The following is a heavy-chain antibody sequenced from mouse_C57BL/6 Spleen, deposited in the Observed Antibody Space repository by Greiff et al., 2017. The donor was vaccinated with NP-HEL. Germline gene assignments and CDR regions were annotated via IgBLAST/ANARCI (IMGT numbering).Heavy chain of an antibody. CDR1: GFSLSTSGMG. Sequence: QVTLKVSGPGILQPSQTLSLTCSFSGFSLSTSGMGVSWIRQPSGKGLEWLAHIYWDDDKRYNPSLKSRPTTSKDTSRNQVFPRIASVDTTDTATYYCARSYSDLYAMDYWGQGTSVTVSS. D-gene: IGHD2-13*01. CDR2: IYWDDDK. J-gene: IGHJ4*01. CDR3: ARSYSDLYAMDY. V-gene: IGHV8-12*01.